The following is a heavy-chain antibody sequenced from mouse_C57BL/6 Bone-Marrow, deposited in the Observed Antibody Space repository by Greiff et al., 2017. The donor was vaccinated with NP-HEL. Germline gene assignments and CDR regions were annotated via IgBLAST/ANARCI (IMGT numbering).Heavy chain of an antibody. Sequence: VQLQQPGAELVRPGTSVKLSCKASGYTFTSYWMHWVKQRPGQGLEWIGVIDPSDSYTNYNQKFKGKATLTVDTSSSTAYMQLSSLTSENSAVYYCAGVYTRVKWFAYWGQGTLVTVSA. D-gene: IGHD2-2*01. J-gene: IGHJ3*01. CDR3: AGVYTRVKWFAY. CDR2: IDPSDSYT. V-gene: IGHV1-59*01. CDR1: GYTFTSYW.